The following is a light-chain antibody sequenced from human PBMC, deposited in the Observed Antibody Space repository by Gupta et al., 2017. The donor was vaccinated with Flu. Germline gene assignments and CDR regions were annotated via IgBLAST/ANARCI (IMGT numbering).Light chain of an antibody. J-gene: IGLJ1*01. V-gene: IGLV3-21*02. Sequence: GGNNIGSKSMHWYQQKPGQAPVLVVYDDIDRPSGIPERFSGSNSENTATLTISRVEAGDEADYYCQVWDSDSDHPVFGTGTKVTVL. CDR1: NIGSKS. CDR3: QVWDSDSDHPV. CDR2: DDI.